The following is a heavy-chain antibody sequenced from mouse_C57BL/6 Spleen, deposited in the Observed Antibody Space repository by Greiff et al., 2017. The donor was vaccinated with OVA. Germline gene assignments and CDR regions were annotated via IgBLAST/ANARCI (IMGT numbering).Heavy chain of an antibody. D-gene: IGHD1-1*01. Sequence: VKVVDSGPGLVQPSQSLSITCTVSGFSLTSYGVHWVRQSPGKGLEWLGVIWRGGSTDYNAAFMSRLSITKDNSKSQVFLKMNSLQADDTAIYYCAKNFYYGSSHVYYAMDYWGQGTSVTVSS. CDR3: AKNFYYGSSHVYYAMDY. V-gene: IGHV2-5*01. CDR1: GFSLTSYG. CDR2: IWRGGST. J-gene: IGHJ4*01.